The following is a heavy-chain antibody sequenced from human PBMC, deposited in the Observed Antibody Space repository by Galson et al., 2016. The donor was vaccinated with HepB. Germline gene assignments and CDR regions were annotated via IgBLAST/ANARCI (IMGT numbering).Heavy chain of an antibody. J-gene: IGHJ6*02. CDR2: IYYSGRT. CDR1: GASISGYY. CDR3: ARDDSGGWYDFHYGMDV. D-gene: IGHD6-19*01. V-gene: IGHV4-59*01. Sequence: LSLTCTVSGASISGYYLSWIRQPPGKGLAWIGYIYYSGRTNYNPSLKSRVTISVDTSKNQFSLKRSSVTAADTAVYYCARDDSGGWYDFHYGMDVWGQGTTVTVSS.